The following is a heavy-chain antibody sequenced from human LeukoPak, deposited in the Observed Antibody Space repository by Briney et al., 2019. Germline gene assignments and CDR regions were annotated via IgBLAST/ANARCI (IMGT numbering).Heavy chain of an antibody. CDR1: GGSISSYY. CDR2: IYTSGST. CDR3: ARDHTTYGDYASDYFDY. Sequence: SETLSLTCTVSGGSISSYYWSWIRQPAGKGLEWIGRIYTSGSTNYNPSLKSRVTMSVDTSKNQFSLKLSSVTAADTAVYYCARDHTTYGDYASDYFDYWGQGTLVTVSS. D-gene: IGHD4-17*01. V-gene: IGHV4-4*07. J-gene: IGHJ4*02.